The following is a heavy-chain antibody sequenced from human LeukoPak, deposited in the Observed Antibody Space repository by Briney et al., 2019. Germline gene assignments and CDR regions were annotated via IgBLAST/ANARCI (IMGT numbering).Heavy chain of an antibody. Sequence: ASVKVSCKASGYTFSSYGINWVRQAPGQGLEWMGWISAYNGNTKYAEKLQGRVTMTTDTSTSTAYMGLRSLRSDDTAVYYCARGGIAVAPDYWGQGTLVTVSS. V-gene: IGHV1-18*01. J-gene: IGHJ4*02. CDR3: ARGGIAVAPDY. D-gene: IGHD6-19*01. CDR1: GYTFSSYG. CDR2: ISAYNGNT.